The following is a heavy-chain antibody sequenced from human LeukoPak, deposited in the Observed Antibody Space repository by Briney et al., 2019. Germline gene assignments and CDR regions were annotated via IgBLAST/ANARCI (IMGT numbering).Heavy chain of an antibody. CDR1: GGSLSSYY. J-gene: IGHJ4*02. D-gene: IGHD1-20*01. CDR2: IYYSGST. V-gene: IGHV4-59*01. Sequence: SETLSLTRTVPGGSLSSYYWGWIPQPPGKGLGWIGDIYYSGSTNYNPSLKSRVTISVDTSKNQFSLKLSSVTAADTAVYYCARGWSDNWNDGSLYDYWGQGTLVTVSS. CDR3: ARGWSDNWNDGSLYDY.